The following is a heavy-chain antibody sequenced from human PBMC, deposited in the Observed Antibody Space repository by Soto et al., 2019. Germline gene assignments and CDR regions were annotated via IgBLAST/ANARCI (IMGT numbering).Heavy chain of an antibody. CDR3: ARRWSGSRQGFDP. CDR2: IYYSGST. CDR1: GGSISSGDYY. J-gene: IGHJ5*02. Sequence: QVQLQESGPGLVKPSQTLSLTCTVSGGSISSGDYYWSGIRQHPGKGLELVGDIYYSGSTYYNPSLKSRVTISVDTSKNQFSLKLTSVTAADTAVYYCARRWSGSRQGFDPWGQGTPVNVSS. D-gene: IGHD3-3*01. V-gene: IGHV4-31*03.